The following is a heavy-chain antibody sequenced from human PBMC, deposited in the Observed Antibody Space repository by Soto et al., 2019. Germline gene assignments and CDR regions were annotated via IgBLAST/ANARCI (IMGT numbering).Heavy chain of an antibody. CDR2: IYYSGST. D-gene: IGHD3-16*01. Sequence: QLQLQESGPGLVEPSETLSLTCTVSGGSISSSNYYWGWIRQPPGKGLEWIGSIYYSGSTAYNSSLKSRVTMSVDTSKNQLSLRLSSVTAADTAVYYCASPTLGAFDIWGQGTMVTVSS. J-gene: IGHJ3*02. CDR1: GGSISSSNYY. CDR3: ASPTLGAFDI. V-gene: IGHV4-39*01.